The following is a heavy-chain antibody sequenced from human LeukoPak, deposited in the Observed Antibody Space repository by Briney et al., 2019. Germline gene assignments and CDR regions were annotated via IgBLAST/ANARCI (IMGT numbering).Heavy chain of an antibody. CDR2: ISGGGSST. J-gene: IGHJ4*02. V-gene: IGHV3-23*01. CDR3: AKVFESVVTPNDY. Sequence: SGGSLRLSCAASGFTFSTYAMTWVRHAPGKGMNWLSAISGGGSSTYYADSVKGRFTISRDNSKNTLYLQMNSLRAEDTAVYYCAKVFESVVTPNDYWGQGTLVTVSS. D-gene: IGHD4-23*01. CDR1: GFTFSTYA.